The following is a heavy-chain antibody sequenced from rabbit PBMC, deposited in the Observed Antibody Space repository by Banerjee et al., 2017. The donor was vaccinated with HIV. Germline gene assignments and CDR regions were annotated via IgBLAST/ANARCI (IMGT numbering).Heavy chain of an antibody. J-gene: IGHJ3*01. V-gene: IGHV1S7*01. Sequence: QSLEESGGDLVKPGASLKLSCKASGFDFSSYGVSWVRQAPGKGLEWIGYIDPVFGSTYYASWVNGRFTISSHNAQNTLYLQLNSLTAADTATYFCVRGAGYAHSLWGQGTLVTVS. CDR3: VRGAGYAHSL. CDR2: IDPVFGST. D-gene: IGHD6-1*01. CDR1: GFDFSSYG.